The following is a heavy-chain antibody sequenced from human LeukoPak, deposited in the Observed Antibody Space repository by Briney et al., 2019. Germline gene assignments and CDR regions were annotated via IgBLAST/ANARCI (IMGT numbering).Heavy chain of an antibody. D-gene: IGHD5-18*01. J-gene: IGHJ4*02. CDR3: ARVITGSTYGQFDY. CDR1: GFTFSDYW. Sequence: GGSLRLSCTASGFTFSDYWMHWVRQAPGKGLVWVSRMISDGSRTNYADCVKGRFTISRDNAKNTVFLQMNSLRAEDAAVYYCARVITGSTYGQFDYWGQGVLATVSS. CDR2: MISDGSRT. V-gene: IGHV3-74*01.